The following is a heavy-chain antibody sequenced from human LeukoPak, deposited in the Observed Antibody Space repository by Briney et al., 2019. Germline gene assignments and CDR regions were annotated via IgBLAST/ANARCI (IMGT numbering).Heavy chain of an antibody. CDR1: GYTFTSYA. CDR2: INGGNGNT. D-gene: IGHD2-15*01. Sequence: WASVKVSCTASGYTFTSYAMHWVRQAPGQGLEWVGLINGGNGNTIYSQKFQGRVTITRDTSATTAYMKLSSLRSEDTAVYYCARGDIYGSKGHWFDPWGQGTLVTVSS. J-gene: IGHJ5*02. V-gene: IGHV1-3*01. CDR3: ARGDIYGSKGHWFDP.